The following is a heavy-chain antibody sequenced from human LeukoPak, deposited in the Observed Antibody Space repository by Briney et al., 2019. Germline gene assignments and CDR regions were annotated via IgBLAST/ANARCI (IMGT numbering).Heavy chain of an antibody. D-gene: IGHD6-13*01. V-gene: IGHV4-34*01. CDR1: GGSFSGYY. J-gene: IGHJ5*02. CDR3: ARSPGLYSSSWAPVYNWFAP. CDR2: INHSGST. Sequence: SETLSLTCAVYGGSFSGYYWSWIRQPPGKGLEWIGEINHSGSTNYNPSLKSRVTISVDTSKNQFSLKLSSVTAADTAVYYCARSPGLYSSSWAPVYNWFAPWGQGTLVTVSS.